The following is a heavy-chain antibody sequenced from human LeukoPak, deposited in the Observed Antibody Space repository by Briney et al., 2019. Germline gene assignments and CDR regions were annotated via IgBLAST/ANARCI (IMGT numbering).Heavy chain of an antibody. V-gene: IGHV4-4*07. CDR1: GGSMSSYY. CDR2: IHTSWTT. Sequence: PSETLSLTCTVSGGSMSSYYWSFIRQPAGKGLEWIGRIHTSWTTYYNPSLKSRVTMSVDTSRNQFCLRLTSVTAADTAVYYCARGDYYDGGGRNWFDPWGQGTLVTVSS. CDR3: ARGDYYDGGGRNWFDP. D-gene: IGHD3-16*01. J-gene: IGHJ5*02.